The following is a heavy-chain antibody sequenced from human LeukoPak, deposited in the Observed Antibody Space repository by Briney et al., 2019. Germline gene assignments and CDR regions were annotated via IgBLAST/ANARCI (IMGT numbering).Heavy chain of an antibody. CDR2: INPNSGGT. J-gene: IGHJ6*03. D-gene: IGHD6-6*01. Sequence: GASVKVSCKASGYTFTGYYMHWVRQAPGQGLEWMGWINPNSGGTNYAQKFQGRVTMTRDTSISTAYMELSRLRSDDTAVYYCARAAGSSSYKYYNYYYYMDVWGKGTTVTVSS. CDR1: GYTFTGYY. V-gene: IGHV1-2*02. CDR3: ARAAGSSSYKYYNYYYYMDV.